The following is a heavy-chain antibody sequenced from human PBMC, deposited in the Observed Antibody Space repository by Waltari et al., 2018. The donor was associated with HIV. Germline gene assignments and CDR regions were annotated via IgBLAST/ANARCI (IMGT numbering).Heavy chain of an antibody. V-gene: IGHV3-23*01. CDR3: AKDPDPYYDFWSGYFPGYFDY. J-gene: IGHJ4*02. D-gene: IGHD3-3*01. Sequence: EVQLLESGGGLVQPGGSLRLSCVASGFTFSSYAMNWVRQAPGKGLGWVSAISGSGGSTYYAGSVKGRFTISRDNSKNTLYLQMNSLRAEDTAVFYCAKDPDPYYDFWSGYFPGYFDYWGQGTPVTVSS. CDR2: ISGSGGST. CDR1: GFTFSSYA.